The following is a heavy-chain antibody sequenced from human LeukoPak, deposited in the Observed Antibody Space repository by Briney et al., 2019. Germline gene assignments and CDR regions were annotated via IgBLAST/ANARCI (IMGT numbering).Heavy chain of an antibody. CDR2: ISGSSGTI. CDR3: ARERGGFGGYLPYYYLDV. D-gene: IGHD5-12*01. J-gene: IGHJ6*03. CDR1: GFSFSNFG. V-gene: IGHV3-48*04. Sequence: GGSLRLSCAGTGFSFSNFGMNWVRQAPGKGLECVSFISGSSGTIYYADSVKGRFTISRDNTKNSLYLQMNSLRAEDTAICYCARERGGFGGYLPYYYLDVWGKGTTVTVSS.